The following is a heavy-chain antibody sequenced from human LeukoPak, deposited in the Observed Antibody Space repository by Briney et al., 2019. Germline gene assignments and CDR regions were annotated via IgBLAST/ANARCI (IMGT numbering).Heavy chain of an antibody. CDR1: GYTFTGYY. CDR2: MNPNSGNT. Sequence: ASVKVSCKASGYTFTGYYMHWVRQAPGQGLEWMGWMNPNSGNTGYAQKFQGRVTMTRNTSISTAYMELSRLRSEDTAVYYCARVLHDDYVALGYDYWGQGTLVTVSS. J-gene: IGHJ4*02. D-gene: IGHD4-17*01. CDR3: ARVLHDDYVALGYDY. V-gene: IGHV1-8*02.